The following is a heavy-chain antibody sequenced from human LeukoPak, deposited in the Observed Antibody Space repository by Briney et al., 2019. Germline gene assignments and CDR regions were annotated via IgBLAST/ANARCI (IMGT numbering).Heavy chain of an antibody. CDR1: GFTFSSYA. J-gene: IGHJ4*02. Sequence: GGSLRLSCAASGFTFSSYAMSWVRQAPGKGLEWVSAISGSGGSTYYADSVKGRFTISRDNSKSTLYLQMNSLRAEDTAVYCCAKDPGTYDFWSGYLISFDYWGQGTLVTVSS. CDR2: ISGSGGST. D-gene: IGHD3-3*01. V-gene: IGHV3-23*01. CDR3: AKDPGTYDFWSGYLISFDY.